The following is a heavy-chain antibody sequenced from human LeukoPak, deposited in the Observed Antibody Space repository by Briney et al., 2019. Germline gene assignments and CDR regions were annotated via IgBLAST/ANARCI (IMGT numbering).Heavy chain of an antibody. J-gene: IGHJ5*02. Sequence: GGSLRLSCAASGFSFSSYAMVWVRQAPGKGLEWGSSISDSGSATYYADFVRGRFTISRDNSKNTLSLQLNSLRVEDTAVYYCAKESRYYPWGQGTLVTVSS. D-gene: IGHD1-14*01. CDR1: GFSFSSYA. V-gene: IGHV3-23*01. CDR2: ISDSGSAT. CDR3: AKESRYYP.